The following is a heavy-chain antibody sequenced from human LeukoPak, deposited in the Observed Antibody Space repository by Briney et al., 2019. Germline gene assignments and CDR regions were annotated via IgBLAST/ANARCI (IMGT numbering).Heavy chain of an antibody. V-gene: IGHV4-34*01. J-gene: IGHJ4*02. D-gene: IGHD6-13*01. CDR2: INHSGST. Sequence: PSETLSLTCAVYGGSFSGYYWSWIRQPPGKGLEWIGEINHSGSTNYNPSLKSRVTISVDTSKNQFSLKLSSVTAADTAVYYCARTSRLGWQQLAHFDHWGQGTLVTVSS. CDR3: ARTSRLGWQQLAHFDH. CDR1: GGSFSGYY.